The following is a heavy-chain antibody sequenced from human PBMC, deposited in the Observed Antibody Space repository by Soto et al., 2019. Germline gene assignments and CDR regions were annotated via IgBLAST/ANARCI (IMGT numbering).Heavy chain of an antibody. CDR2: ISYDASNE. CDR3: ARGGYCSSTSCPRNWFDP. Sequence: GGSLRLSCAASGFTFSSYAMHWVRQAPGKGLEWVAAISYDASNEYYADSVKGRFTISRDNSKNTLYVQMNSLRAEDAAVYYCARGGYCSSTSCPRNWFDPWGQGTLVTVSS. D-gene: IGHD2-2*01. J-gene: IGHJ5*02. V-gene: IGHV3-30-3*01. CDR1: GFTFSSYA.